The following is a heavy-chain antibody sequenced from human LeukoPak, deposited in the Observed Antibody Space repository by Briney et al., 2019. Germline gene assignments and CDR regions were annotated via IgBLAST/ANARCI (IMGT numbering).Heavy chain of an antibody. Sequence: ASVKVSCKVSGYTLTELSMHWVRQAPGKGLEWMGGFDPEDGETIYAQKFQGRVTMTEDTSTDTAYMELSSLRSEDTAVYYCATILSGGCDPGSYYFDYWGQGTLVTVSS. CDR2: FDPEDGET. CDR3: ATILSGGCDPGSYYFDY. CDR1: GYTLTELS. V-gene: IGHV1-24*01. D-gene: IGHD5-12*01. J-gene: IGHJ4*02.